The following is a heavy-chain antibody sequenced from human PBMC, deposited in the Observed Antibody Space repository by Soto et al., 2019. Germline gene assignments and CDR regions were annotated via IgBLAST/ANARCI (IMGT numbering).Heavy chain of an antibody. CDR3: ARVLVV. CDR2: IYHSGST. J-gene: IGHJ6*02. CDR1: GGSISSGGYS. V-gene: IGHV4-30-2*01. Sequence: SETLSLTCAVSGGSISSGGYSWSWMRQPPGKGLEWIGYIYHSGSTYYNPSLKSRVTISVDRSKNQFSLKLSSVTAADTAVYYCARVLVVWGQGTTVTVSS.